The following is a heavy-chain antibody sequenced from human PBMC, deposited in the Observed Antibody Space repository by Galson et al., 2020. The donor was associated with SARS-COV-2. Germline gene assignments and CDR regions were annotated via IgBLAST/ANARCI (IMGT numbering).Heavy chain of an antibody. CDR3: ARDLWFYGSGSSESSNDY. CDR1: GFTFSSYA. V-gene: IGHV3-30-3*01. Sequence: GGSLRLSCAASGFTFSSYAMHWVRQAPGKGLEWVAVISYDGSNKYYADSVKGRFTISRDNSKNTLYLQMNSLRAEDTAVYYCARDLWFYGSGSSESSNDYWGQGTLVTVSS. J-gene: IGHJ4*02. D-gene: IGHD3-10*01. CDR2: ISYDGSNK.